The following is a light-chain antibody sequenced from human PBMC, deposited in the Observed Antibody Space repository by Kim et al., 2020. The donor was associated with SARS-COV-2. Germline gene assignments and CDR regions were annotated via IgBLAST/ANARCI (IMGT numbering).Light chain of an antibody. V-gene: IGKV1-27*01. CDR3: QKYNSAPWT. J-gene: IGKJ1*01. CDR1: QKISIS. Sequence: AAIGERVTLTWRASQKISISLAGYKQKPGKVPKLLIYTASTLQSGVPSRFSGSGSGTDFTLTISGLQTEDVAIYYSQKYNSAPWTFGQGTKVDIK. CDR2: TAS.